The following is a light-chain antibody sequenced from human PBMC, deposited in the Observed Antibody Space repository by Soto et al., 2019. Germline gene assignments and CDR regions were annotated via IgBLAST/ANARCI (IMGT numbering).Light chain of an antibody. Sequence: QSALTQPASVSGSPGQSITISCTGTSSDVGSYNLVSWYQQHPGKAPKLMIYEGSKRPSGVSNRFSGSKSGSTASLTISGLQAEDEADYYCCSYAATSSFYVFGTGTKVTVL. CDR3: CSYAATSSFYV. V-gene: IGLV2-23*01. CDR2: EGS. J-gene: IGLJ1*01. CDR1: SSDVGSYNL.